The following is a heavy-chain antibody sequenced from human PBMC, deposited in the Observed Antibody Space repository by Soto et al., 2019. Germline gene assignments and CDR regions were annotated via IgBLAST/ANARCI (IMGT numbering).Heavy chain of an antibody. D-gene: IGHD3-10*01. CDR3: ARGGCLITMVRGVGMDV. Sequence: QVQLVQSGAEVKKPGASVKVSCKASGYTFTSYDINWVRQATGQGLEWMGWMNPNSGNTGYAQKFQGRVTMNRNTSISTAYMELSSLRSEDTAVYYCARGGCLITMVRGVGMDVWGQGTTVTVSS. CDR1: GYTFTSYD. CDR2: MNPNSGNT. V-gene: IGHV1-8*01. J-gene: IGHJ6*02.